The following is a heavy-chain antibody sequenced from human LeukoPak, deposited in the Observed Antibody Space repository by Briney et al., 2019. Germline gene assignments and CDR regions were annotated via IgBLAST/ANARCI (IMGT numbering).Heavy chain of an antibody. Sequence: SETLSLTCTVSGGSISNYYWSWIRQPPGKGLEWIGHIYYSGSTNYNPSLKSRVTISVDTSKNQFSLKLSSVTAADTAVYYCARPTAGGYSDYWGQGTPVTVSS. CDR2: IYYSGST. CDR1: GGSISNYY. J-gene: IGHJ4*02. D-gene: IGHD6-13*01. V-gene: IGHV4-59*01. CDR3: ARPTAGGYSDY.